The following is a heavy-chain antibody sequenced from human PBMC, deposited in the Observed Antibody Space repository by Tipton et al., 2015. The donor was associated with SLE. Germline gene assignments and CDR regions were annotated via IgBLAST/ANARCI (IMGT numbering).Heavy chain of an antibody. D-gene: IGHD1-1*01. CDR3: AERYDTFEI. CDR2: INPYTGNT. CDR1: GYTFTSYA. Sequence: QLVQSGAEIKKPGASVKVSCKASGYTFTSYAISWVRQAPGQGLEWMGWINPYTGNTDYAQKVQGRVTMTTDTSRSTAYLDLRSLRPDDTAVYYCAERYDTFEIWGQGTMASVSS. J-gene: IGHJ3*02. V-gene: IGHV1-18*01.